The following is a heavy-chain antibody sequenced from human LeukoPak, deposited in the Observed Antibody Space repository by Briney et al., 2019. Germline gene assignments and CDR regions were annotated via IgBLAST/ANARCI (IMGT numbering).Heavy chain of an antibody. CDR1: GFTFSSYS. V-gene: IGHV3-21*01. CDR2: ISSSSSYI. CDR3: ARAPGYCSSTGCYLSYGMDV. D-gene: IGHD2-2*01. Sequence: GGSLRLSCAASGFTFSSYSMNWVRQAPGKGLEWVSSISSSSSYIYYADSVKGRFTISRDNAKNSLYLQMNSLRAEDTAVYYCARAPGYCSSTGCYLSYGMDVWGQGTTVTVSS. J-gene: IGHJ6*02.